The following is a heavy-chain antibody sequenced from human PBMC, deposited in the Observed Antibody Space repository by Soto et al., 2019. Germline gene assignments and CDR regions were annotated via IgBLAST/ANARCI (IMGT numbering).Heavy chain of an antibody. CDR1: GYTYVSYS. CDR2: INVGNGNT. D-gene: IGHD6-19*01. J-gene: IGHJ4*02. V-gene: IGHV1-3*01. CDR3: ARDRLIAVTGLLRN. Sequence: ASVKVSCKASGYTYVSYSMHWVRQAPGQRLEWMGWINVGNGNTKYSQNLQGRVTIYQDTSASTAYMELSSLTSEDTAVYYCARDRLIAVTGLLRNWGQGTLVTVSS.